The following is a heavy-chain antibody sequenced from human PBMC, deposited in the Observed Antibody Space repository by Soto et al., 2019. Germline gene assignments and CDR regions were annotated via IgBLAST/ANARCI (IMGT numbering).Heavy chain of an antibody. V-gene: IGHV1-58*01. D-gene: IGHD4-17*01. J-gene: IGHJ4*02. Sequence: QMQLVQSGPEVKKPGTSVKVSCKTSGFTFSSSAVHWVRQARGHRLQWIGWIDVGSANANYAQMLHERVTISRDMSPGTAYMELSSLRPEDTAVYCCAADVGGYIYGLASHWGPGTLVTVSA. CDR3: AADVGGYIYGLASH. CDR2: IDVGSANA. CDR1: GFTFSSSA.